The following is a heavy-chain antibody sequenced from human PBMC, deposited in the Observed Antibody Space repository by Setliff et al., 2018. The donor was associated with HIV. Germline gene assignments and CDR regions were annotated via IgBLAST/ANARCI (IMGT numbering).Heavy chain of an antibody. Sequence: ASVKVSCKVSGYTLTELSRHWVRQAPGKGLEWMGGFDPEDGETIYAQKFQGRVTMTEDTSTDTAYMELRGLRSEDTAIYYCARPSHVYGDNGPLGYWGQGTLVTVSS. CDR3: ARPSHVYGDNGPLGY. J-gene: IGHJ4*02. CDR2: FDPEDGET. D-gene: IGHD2-21*01. V-gene: IGHV1-24*01. CDR1: GYTLTELS.